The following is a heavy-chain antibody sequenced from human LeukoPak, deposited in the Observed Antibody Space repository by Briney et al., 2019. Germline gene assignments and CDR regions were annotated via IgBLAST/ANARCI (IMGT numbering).Heavy chain of an antibody. D-gene: IGHD5-24*01. J-gene: IGHJ5*02. V-gene: IGHV4-59*01. CDR3: ARRATISSRFDP. CDR1: GGSISSYY. Sequence: PSETLSLTCTVPGGSISSYYWNWFRQPPGKGLEWIGYIYYSGSTNYNPSLKSRVTISVDTSRNHFSLNLGSVTAADTAVYYCARRATISSRFDPWGQGTLVTVSS. CDR2: IYYSGST.